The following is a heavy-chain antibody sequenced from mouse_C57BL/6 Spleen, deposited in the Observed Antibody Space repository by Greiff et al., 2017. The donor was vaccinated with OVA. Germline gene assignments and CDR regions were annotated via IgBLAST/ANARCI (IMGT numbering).Heavy chain of an antibody. CDR3: ARGGDYSPLSAMDY. CDR2: IYPGSGST. D-gene: IGHD2-12*01. CDR1: GYTFTSYW. V-gene: IGHV1-55*01. J-gene: IGHJ4*01. Sequence: VQLQQPGAELVKPGASVKMSCKASGYTFTSYWITWVKQRPGQGLEWIGDIYPGSGSTNYNEKFKSKATLTVDTSSSTAYMQLSSLTSEDSAVYYCARGGDYSPLSAMDYWGQGTSVTVSS.